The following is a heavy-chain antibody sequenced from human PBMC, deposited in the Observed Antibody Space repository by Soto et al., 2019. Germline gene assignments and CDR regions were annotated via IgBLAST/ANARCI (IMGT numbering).Heavy chain of an antibody. Sequence: SETLSLTCTVSGGSISSYYWSWIRQPPGKGLEWIGYIYYSGSTNYNPSLKSRVPISVDTSKNQFSLKLSPVTAADTAVYYCARQDYGDSGVDYYYYMDVWGKGTTVTVSS. J-gene: IGHJ6*03. CDR1: GGSISSYY. D-gene: IGHD4-17*01. CDR2: IYYSGST. V-gene: IGHV4-59*08. CDR3: ARQDYGDSGVDYYYYMDV.